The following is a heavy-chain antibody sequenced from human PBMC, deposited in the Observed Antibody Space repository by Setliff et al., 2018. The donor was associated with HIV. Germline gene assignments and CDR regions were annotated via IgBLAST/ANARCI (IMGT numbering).Heavy chain of an antibody. CDR3: ARGLSFYDPGGFDY. CDR1: GGSISIYY. CDR2: IYTSGST. V-gene: IGHV4-4*09. J-gene: IGHJ4*02. Sequence: SETLSLTCTVSGGSISIYYWSWIRQPPGKGLEWIGYIYTSGSTNYNPSLKSRVTVSVDTSKNQFSLKLSSVTAADTAVYYCARGLSFYDPGGFDYWGQGTLVTVSS. D-gene: IGHD3-22*01.